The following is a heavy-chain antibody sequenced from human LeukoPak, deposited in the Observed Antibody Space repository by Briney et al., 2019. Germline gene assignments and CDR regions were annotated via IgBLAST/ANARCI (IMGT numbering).Heavy chain of an antibody. V-gene: IGHV3-53*01. CDR1: GSTVSSNY. CDR2: ISSYCTT. D-gene: IGHD2-15*01. J-gene: IGHJ4*02. Sequence: GGSLRLSCAASGSTVSSNYMNWVRQPPGKGLGLVSVISSYCTTYYSYSVKVRFTISRDISKYTLFLHMNTLRAEDTAVYYCARDIQFGGYFDYWGQGSLVTVSS. CDR3: ARDIQFGGYFDY.